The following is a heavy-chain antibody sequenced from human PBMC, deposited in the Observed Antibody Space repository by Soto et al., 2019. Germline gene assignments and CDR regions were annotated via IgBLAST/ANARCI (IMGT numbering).Heavy chain of an antibody. D-gene: IGHD6-13*01. J-gene: IGHJ4*02. CDR2: ISSSSSYI. V-gene: IGHV3-21*01. CDR3: ARPIAAADGDIYY. CDR1: GFTFSSYS. Sequence: PGGSLRLSCAASGFTFSSYSMNWVRQAPGKGLEWVSSISSSSSYIYYADSVKGRFTISRDNAKNSLYLQMNSLRAEDTAVYYCARPIAAADGDIYYWGQGTLVNVS.